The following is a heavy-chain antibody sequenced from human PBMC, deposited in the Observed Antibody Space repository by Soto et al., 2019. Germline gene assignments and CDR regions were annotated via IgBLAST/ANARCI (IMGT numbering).Heavy chain of an antibody. Sequence: QVQLVQSGAEVKKPGSSVKVSCKASGGTFSTNTISWVRQAPGQGREWMGGIMPIFGSANYAQKFQGRVTITADEYTRTVYMERSRLRSEDTAVYYCARQFDSDTSGYYYAYWGQGPLVTVSS. CDR3: ARQFDSDTSGYYYAY. D-gene: IGHD3-22*01. CDR1: GGTFSTNT. J-gene: IGHJ4*02. V-gene: IGHV1-69*01. CDR2: IMPIFGSA.